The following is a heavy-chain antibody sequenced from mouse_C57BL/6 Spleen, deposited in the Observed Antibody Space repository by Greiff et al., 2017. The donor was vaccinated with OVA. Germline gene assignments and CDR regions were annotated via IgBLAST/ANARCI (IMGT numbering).Heavy chain of an antibody. J-gene: IGHJ3*01. CDR1: GFTFSSYA. CDR2: ISDGGSYT. D-gene: IGHD1-1*01. V-gene: IGHV5-4*01. Sequence: DVKLVESGGGLVKPGGSLKLSCAASGFTFSSYAMSWVRQTPEKRLEWVATISDGGSYTYYPDNVKGRFTISRDNAKNNLYLQMSHLKSEDTAMYYCARDRDYGSSYRFAYWGQGTLVTVSA. CDR3: ARDRDYGSSYRFAY.